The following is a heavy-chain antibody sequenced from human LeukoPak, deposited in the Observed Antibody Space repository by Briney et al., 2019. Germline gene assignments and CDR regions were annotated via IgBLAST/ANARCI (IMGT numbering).Heavy chain of an antibody. CDR2: MNPNSGNT. Sequence: ASVKVSCKASGYTFTSYDINWVRQATGQGLEWMGWMNPNSGNTGYAQKFQGRVTMTRNTSISTAYMELSSLRSEYTAVYYCARQQEGFGELLPYYYYYMDVWGKGTTVTVSS. J-gene: IGHJ6*03. CDR1: GYTFTSYD. D-gene: IGHD3-10*01. V-gene: IGHV1-8*01. CDR3: ARQQEGFGELLPYYYYYMDV.